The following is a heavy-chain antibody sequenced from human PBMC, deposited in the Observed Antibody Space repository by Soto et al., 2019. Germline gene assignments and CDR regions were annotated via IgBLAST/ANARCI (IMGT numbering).Heavy chain of an antibody. CDR3: TRGIQSIAVVVAATTGSYYYGMDV. CDR1: GGTFSSYA. V-gene: IGHV1-69*01. J-gene: IGHJ6*02. Sequence: QVQLVQSGAEVKKPGSSVKVSCKASGGTFSSYAISWVRQAPGQGLEWMGGIIPIFGTANYAQKFQGRVTITADESTRTAYMELSSLRSEDTAVYYCTRGIQSIAVVVAATTGSYYYGMDVWGQGTTVTVSS. D-gene: IGHD2-15*01. CDR2: IIPIFGTA.